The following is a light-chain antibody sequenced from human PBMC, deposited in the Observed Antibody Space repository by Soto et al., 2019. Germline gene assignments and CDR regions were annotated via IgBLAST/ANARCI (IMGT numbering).Light chain of an antibody. J-gene: IGKJ4*01. CDR1: QSISSW. CDR3: QQYNSFSIT. CDR2: DAS. Sequence: DIQMTQSPSTLSASVGDRVTITCRASQSISSWLAWYQQKPGKAPQLLIYDASSLQSGVPSRFSGSGSGTEFTLTISSLQPDDFATYYCQQYNSFSITFGGGTKVDIK. V-gene: IGKV1-5*01.